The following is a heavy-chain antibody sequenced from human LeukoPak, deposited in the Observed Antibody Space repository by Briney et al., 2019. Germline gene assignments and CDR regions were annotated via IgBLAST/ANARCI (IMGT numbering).Heavy chain of an antibody. J-gene: IGHJ4*02. D-gene: IGHD2-2*01. V-gene: IGHV3-21*01. CDR3: ARRYCSSANCYAFDS. CDR1: GFSFSAYS. Sequence: RSGGSLRLSCAASGFSFSAYSMNWVRQAPGKGLEWVSSINNNGNYMYYADSVQGRFTISRDNAKNSLYLQMNSLRAEDTAVYYCARRYCSSANCYAFDSWGQGTLVTVSS. CDR2: INNNGNYM.